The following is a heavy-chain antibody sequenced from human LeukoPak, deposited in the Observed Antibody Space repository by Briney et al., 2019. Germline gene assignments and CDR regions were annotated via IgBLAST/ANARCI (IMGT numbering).Heavy chain of an antibody. CDR3: ARVSWFPGTSYYYMDV. CDR1: GGSISNSGYY. Sequence: SETLSLTCTVSGGSISNSGYYWGWIRQPPGKELQWIGSVYYSGTPHYNPSLKSRITISVDTSKNQFSLKLGSVTAADTAVYYCARVSWFPGTSYYYMDVWGKGTTVTVSS. D-gene: IGHD1-1*01. CDR2: VYYSGTP. J-gene: IGHJ6*03. V-gene: IGHV4-39*07.